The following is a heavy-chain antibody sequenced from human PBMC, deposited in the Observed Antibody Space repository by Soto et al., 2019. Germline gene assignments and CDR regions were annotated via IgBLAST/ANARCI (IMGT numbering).Heavy chain of an antibody. CDR3: ARDQVVGASDAFDI. CDR1: GFTFSSYW. Sequence: EVQLVESGGGLVQPGGSLRLSCAASGFTFSSYWMSWVRQAPGKGLEWVANIKQDGSEKYYVDSVKGRFTISRDNAKKSLYMQMNSLRAEDTAVYYCARDQVVGASDAFDIWGQGTMVTVSS. V-gene: IGHV3-7*05. CDR2: IKQDGSEK. D-gene: IGHD1-26*01. J-gene: IGHJ3*02.